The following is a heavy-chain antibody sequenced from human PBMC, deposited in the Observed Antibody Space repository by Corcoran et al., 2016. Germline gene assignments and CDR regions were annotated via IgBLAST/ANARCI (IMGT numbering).Heavy chain of an antibody. J-gene: IGHJ4*02. V-gene: IGHV3-33*01. CDR3: ARESQYYYDSSGYYNLFDY. CDR2: IWYDGSNK. D-gene: IGHD3-22*01. CDR1: GFTFSSYG. Sequence: QVQLVESGGGVVQPGRSLRLSCAASGFTFSSYGMHWVRQAPGKGLEWVAVIWYDGSNKYYADSVKGRFTISRDNSKNTLYLQMNSLRAEDTAVYYWARESQYYYDSSGYYNLFDYWGQGTLVTVSS.